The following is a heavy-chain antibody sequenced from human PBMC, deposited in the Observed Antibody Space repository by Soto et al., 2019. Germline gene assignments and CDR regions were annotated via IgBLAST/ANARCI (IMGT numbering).Heavy chain of an antibody. CDR2: ISAYNGNT. Sequence: QVQLVQSGAEVKKPAASVTVSCKASGYTFTSYAISWMRQAPGQGLEWMGWISAYNGNTNYAQKLQGRVTMTTDTSTSTAYIELRSLRSDDTAVPYCARDPPPPAYGGQGTLVTVSS. J-gene: IGHJ4*02. CDR3: ARDPPPPAY. CDR1: GYTFTSYA. D-gene: IGHD2-2*01. V-gene: IGHV1-18*01.